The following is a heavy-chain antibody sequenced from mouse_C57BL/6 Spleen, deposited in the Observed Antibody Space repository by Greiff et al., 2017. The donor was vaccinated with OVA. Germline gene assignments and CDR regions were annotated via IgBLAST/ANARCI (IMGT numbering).Heavy chain of an antibody. V-gene: IGHV5-4*01. Sequence: EVMLVESGGGLVKPGGSLKLSCAASGFTFSSYAMSWVRQTPEKRLEWVATISDGGSYTYYPDNVKGRFTISRDNAKNNLYLQMSHLKSEDTAMYYCARETTVVEAYYAMDYWGQGTSVTVSS. D-gene: IGHD1-1*01. CDR3: ARETTVVEAYYAMDY. J-gene: IGHJ4*01. CDR1: GFTFSSYA. CDR2: ISDGGSYT.